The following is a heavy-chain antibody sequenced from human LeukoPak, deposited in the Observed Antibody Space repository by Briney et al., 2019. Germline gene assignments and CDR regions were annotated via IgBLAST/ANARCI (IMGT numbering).Heavy chain of an antibody. CDR1: GFTFGDYG. CDR2: IYWSGGST. J-gene: IGHJ3*01. V-gene: IGHV3-20*04. CDR3: TRESPTSSDAFDV. Sequence: PGRSLRLSCAATGFTFGDYGMSWVRQAPGKGLEWVSAIYWSGGSTTYADSVKGRFTISRDTAENSLYLQMNSLRAEDTALYYCTRESPTSSDAFDVWGQGTMVTVSS.